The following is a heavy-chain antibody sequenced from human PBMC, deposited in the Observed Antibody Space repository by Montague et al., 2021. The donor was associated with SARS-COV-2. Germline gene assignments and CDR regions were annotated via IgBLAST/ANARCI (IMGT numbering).Heavy chain of an antibody. CDR3: ARMLTTVTLFNGRNAGMDD. D-gene: IGHD4-17*01. Sequence: PALVKPTQTLTLTCTFSGFSLSTSGMCVSWIRQPPGKALEWLALIDWDDDKYYSTSLKTRLTISKDTSKNQVVLTMTNMDPVDTATYYCARMLTTVTLFNGRNAGMDDWGQGTTATVSS. J-gene: IGHJ6*02. V-gene: IGHV2-70*01. CDR2: IDWDDDK. CDR1: GFSLSTSGMC.